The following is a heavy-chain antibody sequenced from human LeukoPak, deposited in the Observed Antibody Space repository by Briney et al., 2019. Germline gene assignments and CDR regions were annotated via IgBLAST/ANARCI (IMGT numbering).Heavy chain of an antibody. D-gene: IGHD6-19*01. CDR1: GGSISSGGYS. CDR3: ARISAVAGIGDY. J-gene: IGHJ4*02. V-gene: IGHV4-30-2*01. CDR2: IYHSGST. Sequence: SQTLSLTCAVSGGSISSGGYSWSWIRQPPGKGLEWIGYIYHSGSTYYNPSLKSRVTISVDTSKNQFSLKLSSVAAADTAVYYCARISAVAGIGDYWGQGTLVTVSS.